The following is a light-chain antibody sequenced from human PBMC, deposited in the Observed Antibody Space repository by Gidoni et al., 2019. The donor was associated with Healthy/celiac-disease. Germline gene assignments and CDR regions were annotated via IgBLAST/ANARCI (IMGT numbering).Light chain of an antibody. Sequence: QSALTQPASGSGSPGQSITISCTGTSSDVGGYNYVSWYQQHPGKAPKLMIYEVSDRPSGVSNRFSGSKSCNTASLTISGLQAEDEADYYCSSYTSSSTLVFGGGTKLTVL. CDR1: SSDVGGYNY. V-gene: IGLV2-14*01. CDR3: SSYTSSSTLV. CDR2: EVS. J-gene: IGLJ3*02.